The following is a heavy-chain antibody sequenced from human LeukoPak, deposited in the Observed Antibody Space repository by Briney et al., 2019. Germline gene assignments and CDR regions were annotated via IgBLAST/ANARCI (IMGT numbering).Heavy chain of an antibody. V-gene: IGHV1-2*02. CDR2: INPNSGGT. Sequence: ASVKVSCKASGYTFTGYYMHWVRQAPGQGLEWMGWINPNSGGTNYAQKFQGRVTMTRDTSISTAYMELSRLRSDDTAVYYCASRIVVVPAAIHSHDYWGQGTLVTVSS. CDR3: ASRIVVVPAAIHSHDY. D-gene: IGHD2-2*02. J-gene: IGHJ4*02. CDR1: GYTFTGYY.